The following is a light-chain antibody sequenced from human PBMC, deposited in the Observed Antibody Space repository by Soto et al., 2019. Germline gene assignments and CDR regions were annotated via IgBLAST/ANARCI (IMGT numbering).Light chain of an antibody. J-gene: IGLJ1*01. Sequence: SYELTQPPSVSVSLGQMARITCSGEALPKKYAYWYQQKPGQFPVLVINKDSERPSGTPERFSGSSSGTIVTLTISGVQAEDEADYYCLSADSSGTYVFGTGTKVTVL. CDR3: LSADSSGTYV. CDR1: ALPKKY. CDR2: KDS. V-gene: IGLV3-16*01.